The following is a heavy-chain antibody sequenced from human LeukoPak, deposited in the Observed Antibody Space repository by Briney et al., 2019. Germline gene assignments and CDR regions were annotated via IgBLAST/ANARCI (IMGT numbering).Heavy chain of an antibody. D-gene: IGHD6-6*01. CDR3: ARGVDSSSSVQFSSFYY. V-gene: IGHV3-20*04. CDR2: INWNGGST. Sequence: GGSLRLSCAASGFTFDDYGMSWVRQAPGKGLEWVSGINWNGGSTGYADSVKGRFTISRDNAKNSLYLQMNSLRAEDTALYYCARGVDSSSSVQFSSFYYWGQGTLVTVSS. J-gene: IGHJ4*02. CDR1: GFTFDDYG.